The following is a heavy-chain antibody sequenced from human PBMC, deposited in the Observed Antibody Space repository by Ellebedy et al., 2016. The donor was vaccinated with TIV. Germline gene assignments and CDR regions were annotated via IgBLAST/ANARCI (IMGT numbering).Heavy chain of an antibody. CDR1: GFTFDDYA. CDR3: AKDKRMITFGGVIDY. J-gene: IGHJ4*02. Sequence: GGSLRLSCAASGFTFDDYAMHWVRQAPGKGLEWVSGITWNGGSMAYADSVKGRFTISRDNAKNSLYLQMNSLRAEDTALYYCAKDKRMITFGGVIDYWGQGSLVTVSS. D-gene: IGHD3-16*01. CDR2: ITWNGGSM. V-gene: IGHV3-9*01.